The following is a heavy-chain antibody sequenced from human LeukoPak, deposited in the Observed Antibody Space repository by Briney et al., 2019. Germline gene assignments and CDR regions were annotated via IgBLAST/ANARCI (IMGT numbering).Heavy chain of an antibody. CDR3: ARGGGATPLDY. Sequence: ASVKVSCKASGYIFTNYDINWVRQATGQGLEWMGWMNSNSGNTGHAQKFQGRVTITRNTSISTAYMELSSLRSEDTAVYYCARGGGATPLDYWGQGTLVTVSS. V-gene: IGHV1-8*03. CDR1: GYIFTNYD. J-gene: IGHJ4*02. D-gene: IGHD1-26*01. CDR2: MNSNSGNT.